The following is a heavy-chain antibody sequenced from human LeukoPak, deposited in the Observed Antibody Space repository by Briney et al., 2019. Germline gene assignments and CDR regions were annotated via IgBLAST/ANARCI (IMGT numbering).Heavy chain of an antibody. D-gene: IGHD3-22*01. J-gene: IGHJ4*02. V-gene: IGHV3-48*01. CDR3: ARDPYYDSSGYYSVHFDY. CDR2: ISSSSSTI. CDR1: GFTFSSYS. Sequence: GGSLRLSCAASGFTFSSYSMNWVRQAPGKGLEWVSYISSSSSTIYYADSVKGRFTISRDNARNSLYLQMNSLRAEDTAVYYCARDPYYDSSGYYSVHFDYWGQGTLVTVSS.